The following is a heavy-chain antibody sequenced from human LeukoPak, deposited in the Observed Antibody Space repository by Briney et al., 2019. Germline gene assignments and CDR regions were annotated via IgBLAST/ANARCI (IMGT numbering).Heavy chain of an antibody. CDR1: GYSFTSYW. CDR3: ARLGGYGSGSMGYYYYGMDV. D-gene: IGHD3-10*01. Sequence: GESLKISCKGSGYSFTSYWNGWVRQMPGKGLEWMGIIYPGDSDTRYSPSFQGQVTISADKSISTAYLQWSSLKASDTAMYYCARLGGYGSGSMGYYYYGMDVWGKGTTVTVSS. V-gene: IGHV5-51*01. J-gene: IGHJ6*04. CDR2: IYPGDSDT.